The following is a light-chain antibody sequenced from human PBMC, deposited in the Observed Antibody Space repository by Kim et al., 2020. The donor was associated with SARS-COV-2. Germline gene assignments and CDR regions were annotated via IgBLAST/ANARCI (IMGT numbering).Light chain of an antibody. Sequence: DIQMTQSHSSLSASVGDRVTITCRASQNINDYLNWYQHKLGQAPKLLIYGTARLQSGVPSRFGGTRSETEFTLTSSSLQPEDFATYYSQQSYSSPITFGQGTRLEIK. CDR1: QNINDY. V-gene: IGKV1-39*01. CDR2: GTA. CDR3: QQSYSSPIT. J-gene: IGKJ5*01.